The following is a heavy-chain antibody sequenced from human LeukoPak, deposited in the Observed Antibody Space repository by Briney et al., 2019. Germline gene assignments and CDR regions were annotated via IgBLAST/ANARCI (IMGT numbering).Heavy chain of an antibody. J-gene: IGHJ4*02. CDR1: GFTFSSYG. CDR3: AKDTHLDY. CDR2: ISYDGSNK. Sequence: GRSLRLSCAASGFTFSSYGMHWVRQAPGKGLEWVAVISYDGSNKYYADSVKGRFTISRDNSKNTPYLQMNSLRAQDTAVYYCAKDTHLDYWGQGTLVTVSS. V-gene: IGHV3-30*18.